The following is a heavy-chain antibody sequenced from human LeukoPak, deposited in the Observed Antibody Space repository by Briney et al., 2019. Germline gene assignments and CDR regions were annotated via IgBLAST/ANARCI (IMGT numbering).Heavy chain of an antibody. V-gene: IGHV4-61*01. D-gene: IGHD5-18*01. CDR1: GGSVSSGSYY. CDR3: AREAMYSYGNNFDY. CDR2: IYYSGST. J-gene: IGHJ4*02. Sequence: SESLSLTCTVSGGSVSSGSYYWSWIRQPPGKGLEWIGYIYYSGSTNYNPSLKSRVTISVDTSKNQFSLKLSSVTAADTAVYHCAREAMYSYGNNFDYWGQGTLVTVSS.